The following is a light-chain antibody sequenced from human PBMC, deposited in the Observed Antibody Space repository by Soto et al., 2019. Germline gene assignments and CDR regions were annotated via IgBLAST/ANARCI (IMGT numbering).Light chain of an antibody. CDR3: STYAGSNNHVI. Sequence: QSVLTQPPSASGSPGQSVTISCTGTSSDIGAYIYVSWYQQHPGKAPKLIIYEFSKRPSGVPDRFSGSKSGNTASLTVSGLQAEDEANYDCSTYAGSNNHVIFGGGTKLTVL. J-gene: IGLJ2*01. CDR2: EFS. CDR1: SSDIGAYIY. V-gene: IGLV2-8*01.